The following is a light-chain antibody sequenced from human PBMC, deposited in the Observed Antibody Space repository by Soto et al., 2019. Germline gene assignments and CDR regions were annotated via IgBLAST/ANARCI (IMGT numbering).Light chain of an antibody. Sequence: NFMLTQPHSVSESPGKTVTISCTRSSGSIASNYVQWYHQRPGSSPTTVIYEDNQRPSGVPDRFSGSIDSSSNSASLTISGLKTEDEADYYCQSYDSSPWVFGGGTKLTVL. CDR3: QSYDSSPWV. CDR1: SGSIASNY. CDR2: EDN. V-gene: IGLV6-57*01. J-gene: IGLJ3*02.